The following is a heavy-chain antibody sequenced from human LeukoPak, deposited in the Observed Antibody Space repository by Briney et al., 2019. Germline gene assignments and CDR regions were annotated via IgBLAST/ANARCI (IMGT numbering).Heavy chain of an antibody. D-gene: IGHD3-3*01. CDR1: GYTFTSYH. Sequence: ASVKVSCKASGYTFTSYHMHWVRQAPGQGLEWMGWINPNSGGTNYAQKFQGRVTMTRDTSISTAYMELSRLRSDDTAVYYCARDPATIFGVVRYYFDHWGQGTLVTVSS. J-gene: IGHJ4*02. CDR3: ARDPATIFGVVRYYFDH. CDR2: INPNSGGT. V-gene: IGHV1-2*02.